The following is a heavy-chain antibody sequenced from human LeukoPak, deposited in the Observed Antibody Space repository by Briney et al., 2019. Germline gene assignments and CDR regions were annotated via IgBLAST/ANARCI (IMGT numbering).Heavy chain of an antibody. V-gene: IGHV4-34*01. CDR3: ARGVLYIGSVWGSYRYPKFDY. CDR2: INHSGST. CDR1: GGSFSGYY. Sequence: LETLSLTCAVYGGSFSGYYWSWIRQPPGKGLEWIGEINHSGSTNYNPSLKSRVTISVDTSKNQFSLKLSSVTAADTAVYYCARGVLYIGSVWGSYRYPKFDYWGQGTLVTVSS. D-gene: IGHD3-16*02. J-gene: IGHJ4*02.